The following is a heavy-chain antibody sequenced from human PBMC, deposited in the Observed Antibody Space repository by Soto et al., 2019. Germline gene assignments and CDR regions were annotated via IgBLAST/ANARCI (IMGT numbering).Heavy chain of an antibody. CDR3: AKDRIAAAGTRGLAYY. CDR2: ISGSGGST. Sequence: GGSLRLSCAASGFTFSSYAMSWVRQAPGKGLEWVSAISGSGGSTYYADSVKGRFTISRDNSKNTLYLQMNSLRAEDTAVYYCAKDRIAAAGTRGLAYYWGQGTLVTVSS. V-gene: IGHV3-23*01. CDR1: GFTFSSYA. J-gene: IGHJ4*02. D-gene: IGHD6-13*01.